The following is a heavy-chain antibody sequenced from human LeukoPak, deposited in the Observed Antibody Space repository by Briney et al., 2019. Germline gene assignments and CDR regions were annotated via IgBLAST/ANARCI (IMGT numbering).Heavy chain of an antibody. CDR2: LYTSGST. J-gene: IGHJ4*02. CDR3: ARGGMTSFPFDS. Sequence: PSETLSLTCTVSGGSISRYYWSWIRQPAGKGLEWIGRLYTSGSTNYNPSLKSRVTLSVDTSNNHFSLKLSSVTAADTAVYYCARGGMTSFPFDSWGQGTLVTVSS. V-gene: IGHV4-4*07. D-gene: IGHD1-26*01. CDR1: GGSISRYY.